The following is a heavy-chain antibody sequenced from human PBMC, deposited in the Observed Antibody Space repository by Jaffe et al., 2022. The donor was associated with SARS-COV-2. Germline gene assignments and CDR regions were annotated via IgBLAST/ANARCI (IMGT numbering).Heavy chain of an antibody. D-gene: IGHD3-3*01. CDR3: TRDRDLST. J-gene: IGHJ5*02. V-gene: IGHV3-74*01. CDR2: IKSDGSIT. Sequence: EVQLVESGGGLVQPGGSLRLSCAASGFTFSTYWMHWVRQAPGKGLVWVSRIKSDGSITNYADSVKGRVTISRDNAKNTLYLQMNSLRAEDTAVYFCTRDRDLSTWGQGTLVTVSS. CDR1: GFTFSTYW.